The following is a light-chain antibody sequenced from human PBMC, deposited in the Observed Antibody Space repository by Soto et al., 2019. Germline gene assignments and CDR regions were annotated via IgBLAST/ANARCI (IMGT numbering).Light chain of an antibody. V-gene: IGKV3-20*01. CDR2: ATS. CDR3: QHYGRSPM. Sequence: EIVLTQSPGTGSWSPGKRAALSFMANQSVTNTCLAWYQQRPGQAPRVLLYATSSRAIGVPDRFSGSGSGTDFTLTISRLEPEDFAVYYCQHYGRSPMFGQGTKVDIK. J-gene: IGKJ1*01. CDR1: QSVTNTC.